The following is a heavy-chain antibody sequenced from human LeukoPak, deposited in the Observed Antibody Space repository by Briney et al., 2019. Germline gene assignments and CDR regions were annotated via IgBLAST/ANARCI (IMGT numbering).Heavy chain of an antibody. D-gene: IGHD2-2*01. Sequence: ASVKVSCKASGYIFTDYYMHWVRQAPGQGLEWMGRINPNSGDANYAQKFQGRVTMTRDTSISTAYVELSRLRSDDTAVYYCARDYCSSTSCLFDYWGQGTLVTVSS. CDR3: ARDYCSSTSCLFDY. J-gene: IGHJ4*02. V-gene: IGHV1-2*06. CDR2: INPNSGDA. CDR1: GYIFTDYY.